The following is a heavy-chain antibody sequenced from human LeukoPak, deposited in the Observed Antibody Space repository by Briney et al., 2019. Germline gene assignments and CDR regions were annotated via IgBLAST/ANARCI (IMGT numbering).Heavy chain of an antibody. J-gene: IGHJ3*02. Sequence: ASVKVSCKASGYTFTGYYMHWVRQAPGQGLEWMGWINPNSGGTNYAQKFQGRVTMTRDTSISTAYMELSRLRSDDTAVYYCARGGGFCSSTSCDDAFDIWGQGTMVTVSS. V-gene: IGHV1-2*02. D-gene: IGHD2-2*01. CDR2: INPNSGGT. CDR3: ARGGGFCSSTSCDDAFDI. CDR1: GYTFTGYY.